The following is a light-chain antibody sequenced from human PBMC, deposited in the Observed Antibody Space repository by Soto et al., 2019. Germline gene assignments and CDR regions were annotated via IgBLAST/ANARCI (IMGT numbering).Light chain of an antibody. CDR1: QSVTDNY. CDR2: GAS. V-gene: IGKV3-20*01. J-gene: IGKJ5*01. Sequence: EIVLTQSPGTLSLSPGERATLSCRASQSVTDNYVGWYQQKPGQAPRLLIYGASIRATGIPDRFSGSGSGTDFTLTISGLEPEDFAVYYCHQYATSPITFGQGTQLEIK. CDR3: HQYATSPIT.